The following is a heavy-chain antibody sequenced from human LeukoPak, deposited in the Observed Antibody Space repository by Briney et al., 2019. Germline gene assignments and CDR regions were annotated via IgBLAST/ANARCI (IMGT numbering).Heavy chain of an antibody. V-gene: IGHV3-11*01. CDR2: ISSSGSTI. Sequence: PGGSLRLSCAASGFTFSDYYMTWIRQAPGKGLEWVSYISSSGSTIYYADSVKGRFTISRDNAKNSLYLQMNSLRAEDTAVYYCATELRFFPFDYWGQGTLVTVSS. CDR1: GFTFSDYY. CDR3: ATELRFFPFDY. J-gene: IGHJ4*02. D-gene: IGHD4-17*01.